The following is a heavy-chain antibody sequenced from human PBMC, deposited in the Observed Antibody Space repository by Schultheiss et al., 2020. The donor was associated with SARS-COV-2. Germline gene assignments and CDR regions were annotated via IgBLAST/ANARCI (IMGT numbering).Heavy chain of an antibody. CDR2: ISSSSSYI. J-gene: IGHJ4*02. CDR1: GFTFSSYS. D-gene: IGHD3-22*01. V-gene: IGHV3-21*01. CDR3: ARAYYDSSGYSLYYFDY. Sequence: GESLKISCAASGFTFSSYSMNWVRQAPGKGLEWVSSISSSSSYIYYADSVKGRFTISRDNAKNSLYLQMNSLRAEDTAVYYCARAYYDSSGYSLYYFDYWGQGTLVTVSS.